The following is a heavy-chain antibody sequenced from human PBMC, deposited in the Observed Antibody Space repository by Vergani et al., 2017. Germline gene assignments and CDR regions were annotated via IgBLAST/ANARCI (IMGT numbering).Heavy chain of an antibody. J-gene: IGHJ3*02. Sequence: EVQLVESGGGLVQPGGSLRLSCAASGFTVSSNYMSWVRQAPGKGLEWVSVIYSGGSTYYADSVKGRFTISRDNSKNTLYLQMNSLRAEDTAVYYCARGTGGSSYYYDAFDIWGQGTMVTVSS. CDR1: GFTVSSNY. CDR3: ARGTGGSSYYYDAFDI. V-gene: IGHV3-66*02. D-gene: IGHD3-22*01. CDR2: IYSGGST.